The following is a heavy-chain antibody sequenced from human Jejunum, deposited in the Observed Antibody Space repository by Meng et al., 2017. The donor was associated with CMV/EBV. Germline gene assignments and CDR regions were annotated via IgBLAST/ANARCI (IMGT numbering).Heavy chain of an antibody. V-gene: IGHV3-30*02. Sequence: VPQVDCGGGVAQAGGSLRLSWAASGFIFSTSGMHCVRKTPGKGLGWVAFILNDGTDTYIADSVKGRFTMSRDNSKSTLYLQMNSLRTDDTAIYYCVKDLGHSSRLDSWGQGTLVTVSS. CDR1: GFIFSTSG. D-gene: IGHD6-19*01. CDR2: ILNDGTDT. J-gene: IGHJ4*02. CDR3: VKDLGHSSRLDS.